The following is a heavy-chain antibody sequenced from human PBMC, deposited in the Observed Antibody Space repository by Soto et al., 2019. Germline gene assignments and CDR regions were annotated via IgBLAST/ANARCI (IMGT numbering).Heavy chain of an antibody. D-gene: IGHD2-15*01. V-gene: IGHV3-23*01. CDR1: GFTFSNYA. J-gene: IGHJ4*02. CDR2: ISGSGGST. CDR3: AKGDCSGGTCYGSDS. Sequence: EVQLLESGGGLVQPGGSLRLSCAASGFTFSNYAMRWVRQAPGKGLEWVSAISGSGGSTYYADSVKGRFTNSRDKSKNTLCRQMNSLSAEDTAIYYCAKGDCSGGTCYGSDSWGQGTLVTVSS.